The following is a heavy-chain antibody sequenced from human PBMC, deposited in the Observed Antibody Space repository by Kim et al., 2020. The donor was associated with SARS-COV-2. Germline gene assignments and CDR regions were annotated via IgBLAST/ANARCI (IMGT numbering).Heavy chain of an antibody. CDR1: GYTFTGYY. J-gene: IGHJ4*02. V-gene: IGHV1-2*02. Sequence: ASVKVSCKASGYTFTGYYMHWVRQAPGQGLEWMGWMNPNSGGTNYAQKFQGRVTMTRDTSISTAYMELSRLRSDDTAVYYCARGKSSSDHFDYWGQGTLVTVSS. CDR3: ARGKSSSDHFDY. D-gene: IGHD6-6*01. CDR2: MNPNSGGT.